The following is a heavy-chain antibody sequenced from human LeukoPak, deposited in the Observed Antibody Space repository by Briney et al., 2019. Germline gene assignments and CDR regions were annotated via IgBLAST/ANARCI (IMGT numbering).Heavy chain of an antibody. CDR3: ARGGAVGGYYSSPVPSNFDQ. Sequence: TTSETLSLTCTVSGGSIRGSYWTWIRQPPGKGPEWIGYIYDSESTDYNPSLKSRVTISIDTSKTQISLKLNSVTAADTAVYYCARGGAVGGYYSSPVPSNFDQWGQGTLVTVSS. J-gene: IGHJ4*02. CDR1: GGSIRGSY. V-gene: IGHV4-59*01. D-gene: IGHD3-22*01. CDR2: IYDSEST.